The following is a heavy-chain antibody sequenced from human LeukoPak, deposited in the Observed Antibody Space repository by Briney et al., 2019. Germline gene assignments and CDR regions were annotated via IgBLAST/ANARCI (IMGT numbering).Heavy chain of an antibody. CDR3: ATIKRGDIFGYFDF. J-gene: IGHJ4*02. Sequence: SETLSLTCTVSGGTITTHYWSWIRQPPGKGLEWIAYLRDSVTTKDTPSLKSRVTLSADTSKNQYFLRLTSVTAADTAVYYCATIKRGDIFGYFDFWGQGILVTVSS. D-gene: IGHD5-18*01. CDR1: GGTITTHY. CDR2: LRDSVTT. V-gene: IGHV4-59*11.